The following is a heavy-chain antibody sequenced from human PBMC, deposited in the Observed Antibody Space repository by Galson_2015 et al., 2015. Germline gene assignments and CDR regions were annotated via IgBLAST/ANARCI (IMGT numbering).Heavy chain of an antibody. J-gene: IGHJ4*02. D-gene: IGHD3-10*01. V-gene: IGHV1-24*01. CDR1: GYTLTELS. CDR3: ATATFTVVRGVPLGY. CDR2: FDPEDGET. Sequence: SVKVSCKVSGYTLTELSMHWVRQAPGKGLEWMGGFDPEDGETIYAQKFQGRVTMTEDTSTDTAYMELSSLRSEDTAVYYCATATFTVVRGVPLGYWGQGTLVTVSS.